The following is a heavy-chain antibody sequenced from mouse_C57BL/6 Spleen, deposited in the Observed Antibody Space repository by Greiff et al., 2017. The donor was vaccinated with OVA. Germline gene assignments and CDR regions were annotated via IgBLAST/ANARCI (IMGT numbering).Heavy chain of an antibody. CDR1: GYSITSGYY. D-gene: IGHD2-1*01. CDR2: ISYDGSN. Sequence: DVKLQESGPGLVKPSQSLSLTCSVTGYSITSGYYWNWIRQFPGNKLEWMGYISYDGSNNYNPSLKNRISITRDTSKNQFFLKLNSVTTEDTATYYCARDLPCAYWGQGTLVTVSA. J-gene: IGHJ3*01. CDR3: ARDLPCAY. V-gene: IGHV3-6*01.